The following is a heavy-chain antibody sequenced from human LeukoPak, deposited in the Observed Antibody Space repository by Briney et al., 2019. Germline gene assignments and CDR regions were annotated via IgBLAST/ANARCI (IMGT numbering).Heavy chain of an antibody. J-gene: IGHJ4*02. V-gene: IGHV5-51*01. CDR3: ARRYCSSTSCYAGSDY. Sequence: GESLKISCKGSGYNFTSYWIGWVRQMPGKGLEWMGIIYPGDSDTRYSPSFLGQVIISADKSISTAYLQWSSLKASDTAMYYCARRYCSSTSCYAGSDYWGQGTLVTVSS. CDR1: GYNFTSYW. D-gene: IGHD2-2*01. CDR2: IYPGDSDT.